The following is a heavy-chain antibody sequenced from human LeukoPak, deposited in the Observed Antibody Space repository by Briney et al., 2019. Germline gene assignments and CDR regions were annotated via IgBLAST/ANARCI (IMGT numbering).Heavy chain of an antibody. CDR2: ISGSGGST. J-gene: IGHJ4*02. Sequence: GGSLRLSCAASGFTFSSYAMSWVRQAPGKGLEWVLAISGSGGSTYYADSVKGRFTISRDNSKNTLYLQMNSLRAEDTAVYYCAKDGDGDYGFDYWGQGTLVTVSS. D-gene: IGHD4-17*01. V-gene: IGHV3-23*01. CDR3: AKDGDGDYGFDY. CDR1: GFTFSSYA.